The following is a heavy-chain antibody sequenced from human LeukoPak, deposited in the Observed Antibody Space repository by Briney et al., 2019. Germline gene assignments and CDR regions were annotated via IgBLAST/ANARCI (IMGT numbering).Heavy chain of an antibody. V-gene: IGHV4-59*01. CDR2: IYYSGST. D-gene: IGHD2-2*02. Sequence: SETLSLTCTVSGGSISSYYWSWIRQPPGKGLEWIGYIYYSGSTNYTPSLKSRVTISVDTPKNQFSLKLSSVTAADTAVYYCARGVVVPAAIRPDYFDYWGQGTLVTVSS. CDR1: GGSISSYY. J-gene: IGHJ4*02. CDR3: ARGVVVPAAIRPDYFDY.